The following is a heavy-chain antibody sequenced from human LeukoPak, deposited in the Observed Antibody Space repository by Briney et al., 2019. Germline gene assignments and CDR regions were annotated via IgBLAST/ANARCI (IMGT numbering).Heavy chain of an antibody. D-gene: IGHD6-13*01. V-gene: IGHV3-64*01. J-gene: IGHJ4*02. Sequence: GGSLCLSCAASGFTFSRYAMHWVRQAPGKGLEYVSAISSTGGSTYYANSVKRRFTIYRDNSKNTLYLQMGSLRAEDMAVYYCAREGIAAAGGFDYWGQGTLVTVSS. CDR1: GFTFSRYA. CDR3: AREGIAAAGGFDY. CDR2: ISSTGGST.